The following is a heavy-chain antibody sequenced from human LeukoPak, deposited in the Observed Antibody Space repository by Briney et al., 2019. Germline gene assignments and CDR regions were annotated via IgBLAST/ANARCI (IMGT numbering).Heavy chain of an antibody. CDR2: INSDGSST. D-gene: IGHD6-19*01. CDR3: ASSHSSGWYYFDY. CDR1: GFSFSSYW. Sequence: QPGGSLRLSCAASGFSFSSYWMHWVRQAPGRGLVWVSRINSDGSSTTYADSVKGRFTISRDNSKNTLYLQMNSLRAEDTAVYYCASSHSSGWYYFDYWGQGTLVTVSS. J-gene: IGHJ4*02. V-gene: IGHV3-74*01.